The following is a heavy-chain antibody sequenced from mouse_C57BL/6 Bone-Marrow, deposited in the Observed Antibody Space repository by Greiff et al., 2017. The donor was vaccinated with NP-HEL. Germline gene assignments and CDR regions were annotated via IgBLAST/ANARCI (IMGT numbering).Heavy chain of an antibody. Sequence: QVQLQQSGAELAKPGASVKLSCKASGYTFTSYWMHWVKQRPGQGLEWIGYINPSSGYTKYNQKFKDKATLTADISSSTAYMQLSSLTYEDSAVYYCANGNSYYAMDYWGQGTSVTVSS. D-gene: IGHD2-1*01. CDR2: INPSSGYT. CDR3: ANGNSYYAMDY. J-gene: IGHJ4*01. CDR1: GYTFTSYW. V-gene: IGHV1-7*01.